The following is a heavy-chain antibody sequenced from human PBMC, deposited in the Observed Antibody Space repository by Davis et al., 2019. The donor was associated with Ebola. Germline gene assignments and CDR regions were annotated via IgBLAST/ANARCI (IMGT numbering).Heavy chain of an antibody. J-gene: IGHJ4*02. Sequence: GESLKISCAASGFTFSSYAMHWVRQAPGKGLEWVAVISYDGSNKYYADSVKGRFTISRDNSKNTLYLQMNSLRAEGTAVYYCAREMIYYDSSGYYSHPGDYWGQGTLVTVSS. D-gene: IGHD3-22*01. CDR3: AREMIYYDSSGYYSHPGDY. CDR2: ISYDGSNK. V-gene: IGHV3-30*04. CDR1: GFTFSSYA.